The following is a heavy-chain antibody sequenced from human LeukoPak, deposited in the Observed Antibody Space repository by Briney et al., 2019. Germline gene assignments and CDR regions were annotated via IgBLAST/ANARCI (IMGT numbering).Heavy chain of an antibody. CDR2: ISTSSSYI. CDR1: GFTFSSYS. V-gene: IGHV3-21*01. D-gene: IGHD4/OR15-4a*01. J-gene: IGHJ5*01. Sequence: GGPLRLSCAASGFTFSSYSMNWFRQAPGKGLEWVSSISTSSSYIYYADSVKGRFTISRDNARNSLSLQVSRLRAEDTAVYYCVKSSTNYGGWFDSWGQGTLVTVSS. CDR3: VKSSTNYGGWFDS.